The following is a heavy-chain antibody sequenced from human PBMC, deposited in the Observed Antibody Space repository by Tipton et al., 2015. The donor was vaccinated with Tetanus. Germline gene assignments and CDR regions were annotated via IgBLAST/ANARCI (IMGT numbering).Heavy chain of an antibody. V-gene: IGHV3-23*01. CDR1: GSSITSTT. Sequence: SLRLSCTVSGSSITSTTHYWGWIRQAPGKGLEWVSAISASGDSTYYADFVKGRFIISRDTSKNTLYLQMNSLRAEDTAVYYCARSASPFDYWGQGTLVTVSS. CDR3: ARSASPFDY. CDR2: ISASGDST. J-gene: IGHJ4*02.